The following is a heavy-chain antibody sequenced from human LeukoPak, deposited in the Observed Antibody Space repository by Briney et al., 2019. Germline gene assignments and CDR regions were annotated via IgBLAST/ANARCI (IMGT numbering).Heavy chain of an antibody. CDR2: ISGSGGST. D-gene: IGHD1-1*01. Sequence: PGGSLRLPCAASGFTFSSYAMSWVRQAPGKGLEWVSAISGSGGSTYYADSVKGRFTISRDNSKNTLYLQMNSLRAEDTAVYYCATYLGPGYPFDYWGQGTLVTVSS. V-gene: IGHV3-23*01. J-gene: IGHJ4*02. CDR3: ATYLGPGYPFDY. CDR1: GFTFSSYA.